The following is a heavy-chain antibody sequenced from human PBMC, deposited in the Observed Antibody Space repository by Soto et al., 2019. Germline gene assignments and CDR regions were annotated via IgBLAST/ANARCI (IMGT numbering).Heavy chain of an antibody. CDR3: ARIWFGGTYNWFDP. D-gene: IGHD3-10*01. Sequence: SVKVSCKASGGTFSRNTVSWVRQAPGQGLEWMGGIMPIFGSANYAQKFRGRVTITADENTRTVYMEMSSLRSEDAAVYYCARIWFGGTYNWFDPWGQGTLVTVSS. V-gene: IGHV1-69*13. CDR1: GGTFSRNT. J-gene: IGHJ5*02. CDR2: IMPIFGSA.